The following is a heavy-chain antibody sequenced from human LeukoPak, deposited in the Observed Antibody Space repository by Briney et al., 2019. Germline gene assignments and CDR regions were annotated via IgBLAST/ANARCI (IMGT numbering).Heavy chain of an antibody. CDR1: GGSISSGDYY. Sequence: SETLSLTCAVSGGSISSGDYYWAWTRQPPGKGQQWIGSIYYSGTTYHNPFLKSRLTISRDTSKNQFSLKLSSVTTADTAVYYCARHASGWYTDWGQGTLVTVSS. D-gene: IGHD6-19*01. CDR3: ARHASGWYTD. J-gene: IGHJ1*01. CDR2: IYYSGTT. V-gene: IGHV4-39*01.